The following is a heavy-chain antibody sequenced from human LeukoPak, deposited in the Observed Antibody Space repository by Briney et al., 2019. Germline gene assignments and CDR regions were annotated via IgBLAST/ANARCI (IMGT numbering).Heavy chain of an antibody. V-gene: IGHV3-7*03. Sequence: PGGSLRLSCAASGFIFSNYWMSWVRQVPGKGLEWVANIKQDGSEKYYVDSVKGRFTISRDNAKNSLYLQMNSLRAEDTAIYYCARGKIVGATNFDYWGQGTLVTVSS. D-gene: IGHD1-26*01. CDR3: ARGKIVGATNFDY. CDR2: IKQDGSEK. J-gene: IGHJ4*02. CDR1: GFIFSNYW.